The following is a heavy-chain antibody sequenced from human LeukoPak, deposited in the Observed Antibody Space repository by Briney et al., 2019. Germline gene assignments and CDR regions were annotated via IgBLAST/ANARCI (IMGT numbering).Heavy chain of an antibody. D-gene: IGHD4-17*01. CDR2: IYYSGNT. CDR1: GGSISSGGYY. CDR3: ARASPDDYGDYESY. J-gene: IGHJ4*02. V-gene: IGHV4-31*03. Sequence: PSETLSLTCTVSGGSISSGGYYWSWIRRHPGKGLEWIGYIYYSGNTHYNPSLKSRLTISVDTSKNQFSLKLTSVAAADTAVYYCARASPDDYGDYESYWGQGTLVTVSS.